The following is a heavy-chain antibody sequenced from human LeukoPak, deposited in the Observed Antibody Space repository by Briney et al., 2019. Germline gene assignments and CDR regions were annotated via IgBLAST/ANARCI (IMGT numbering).Heavy chain of an antibody. CDR2: ISNTGSDT. D-gene: IGHD3-10*01. Sequence: GGSLRPSCAALGFTFSGFARSGAGGTRGKGLDGAPPISNTGSDTYYADSVKGRFTISRDNSENTLYLQMNNLRAEDTAIHYCAKVPYSDYGSGRPPFMDVWGQGTTVAVSS. J-gene: IGHJ6*02. V-gene: IGHV3-23*01. CDR1: GFTFSGFA. CDR3: AKVPYSDYGSGRPPFMDV.